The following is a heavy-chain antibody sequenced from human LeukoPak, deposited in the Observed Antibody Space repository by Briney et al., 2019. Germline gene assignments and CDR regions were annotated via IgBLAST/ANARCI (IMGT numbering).Heavy chain of an antibody. Sequence: SGPTLVNPTRTLTLTCTFSGFSLNTLGAGVAWIRQPPGKALEWLALIFWDDDKRYSSSLKSRLTLTKDTSKSQVVLTMTHMDPVDTGTYYCAHTHYYGSGLDHWGQGTLVTVSS. CDR1: GFSLNTLGAG. D-gene: IGHD3-10*01. J-gene: IGHJ5*02. CDR2: IFWDDDK. V-gene: IGHV2-5*02. CDR3: AHTHYYGSGLDH.